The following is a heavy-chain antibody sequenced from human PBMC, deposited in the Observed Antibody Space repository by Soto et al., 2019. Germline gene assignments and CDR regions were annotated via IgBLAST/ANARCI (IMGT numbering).Heavy chain of an antibody. J-gene: IGHJ4*02. D-gene: IGHD2-2*01. Sequence: EVQLVESGGGLVRPGGSLRVSCAASGVSFSNAWMNWVRQAPGKGLEWIGRIKRKTDGETTDYATPVKGRFTISRDDSKNTVYLQMNSLITEDTAVYYCSTEGAGYCFSPSCYWDYWGQGTLVTVSS. CDR2: IKRKTDGETT. CDR3: STEGAGYCFSPSCYWDY. V-gene: IGHV3-15*07. CDR1: GVSFSNAW.